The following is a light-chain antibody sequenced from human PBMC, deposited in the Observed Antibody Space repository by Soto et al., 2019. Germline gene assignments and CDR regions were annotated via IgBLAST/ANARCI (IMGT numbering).Light chain of an antibody. V-gene: IGKV3-20*01. Sequence: EIVLTQSPGTLSLSPGERATLSCRASQSVSSSYLAWYQQKPGQAPRLLIYGASSRATGIPDRFSGSGSGTDFTLTISRLEPEDGAVYYCQQYGSAPETFGQGTKVDIK. CDR2: GAS. CDR1: QSVSSSY. J-gene: IGKJ1*01. CDR3: QQYGSAPET.